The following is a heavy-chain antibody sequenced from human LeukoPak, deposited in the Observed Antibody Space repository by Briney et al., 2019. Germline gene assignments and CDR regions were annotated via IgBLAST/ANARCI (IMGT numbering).Heavy chain of an antibody. CDR1: GDSTNTYF. J-gene: IGHJ4*02. CDR2: IYYTGTT. CDR3: ASKSTDHGELRFDY. D-gene: IGHD4-17*01. Sequence: SETLSLTCTLSGDSTNTYFWSWIRQSPGKELEWIGYIYYTGTTNYNPSLKSRVTISVDTSKNQFSLKVNSVTAADTGVYYCASKSTDHGELRFDYWGQGTLVTVSS. V-gene: IGHV4-59*01.